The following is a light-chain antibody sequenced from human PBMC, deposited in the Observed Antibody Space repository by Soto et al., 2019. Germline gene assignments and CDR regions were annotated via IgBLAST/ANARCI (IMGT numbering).Light chain of an antibody. CDR2: AAS. CDR3: QQTYRTPLT. Sequence: DIPMTQSPPTLSASVGETVTLTCRASQYIGRYLNWYQQKPGKAPKLLIYAASSLHSGVPSRFSGSGSGTDFTLTISSLQPEDFATYSCQQTYRTPLTFGGGTKVDIK. V-gene: IGKV1-39*01. CDR1: QYIGRY. J-gene: IGKJ4*01.